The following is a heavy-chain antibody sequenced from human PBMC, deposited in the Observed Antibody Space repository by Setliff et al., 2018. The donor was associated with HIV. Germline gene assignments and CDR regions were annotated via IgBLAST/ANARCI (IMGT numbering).Heavy chain of an antibody. J-gene: IGHJ4*02. D-gene: IGHD6-13*01. CDR2: IYHSGIT. CDR1: GGSISSGGYY. V-gene: IGHV4-31*03. Sequence: ASETLSLTCTVSGGSISSGGYYWSWIRQHPGKGLEWIGYIYHSGITYYNPSLKSRVTISLDTSKNQFSLKLSSVTAADTAVYYCARGIAAAEGYFDYWGQGTLVTVPQ. CDR3: ARGIAAAEGYFDY.